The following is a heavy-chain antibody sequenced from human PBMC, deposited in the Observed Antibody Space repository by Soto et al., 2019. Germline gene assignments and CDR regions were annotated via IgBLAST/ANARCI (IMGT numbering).Heavy chain of an antibody. J-gene: IGHJ6*02. CDR3: ARDYRASYPAYYYYGMDV. D-gene: IGHD3-16*02. V-gene: IGHV4-31*03. CDR2: IYYST. Sequence: QVQLQESGPGLVKPSQTLSLTCTVSGGSISSGGYYWSWIRRHPGKGLEWIGYIYYSTYYNPSLKSRVTISVDTSKNQFSLKLSSVTAADTAVYYCARDYRASYPAYYYYGMDVWGQGTTVTVSS. CDR1: GGSISSGGYY.